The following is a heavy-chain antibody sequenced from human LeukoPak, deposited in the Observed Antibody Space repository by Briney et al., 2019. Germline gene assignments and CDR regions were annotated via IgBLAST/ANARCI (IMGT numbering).Heavy chain of an antibody. CDR3: ARESGRSASFDY. V-gene: IGHV3-30-3*01. Sequence: PGRSLRLSCAASGFTFSSYAMHWVRQAPGKGLEWVAVISYDGSNKYYADSVKGRFTISRDNSKNTLYLQMNSLRAEDTAVYYCARESGRSASFDYWGQGTLVTVSS. D-gene: IGHD3-3*01. J-gene: IGHJ4*02. CDR2: ISYDGSNK. CDR1: GFTFSSYA.